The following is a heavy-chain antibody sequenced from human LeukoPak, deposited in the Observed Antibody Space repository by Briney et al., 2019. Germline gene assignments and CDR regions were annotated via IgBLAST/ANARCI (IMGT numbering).Heavy chain of an antibody. CDR1: GFTFSSYA. CDR2: ISGSGGST. CDR3: AKGVAVYYYYYMDV. J-gene: IGHJ6*03. D-gene: IGHD6-19*01. V-gene: IGHV3-23*01. Sequence: GGSLRLSCAASGFTFSSYAMSWVRQAPGKGLEWVSAISGSGGSTYYADSVKGRFTISRGNSKNTLYLQMNSLRAEDTAVYYCAKGVAVYYYYYMDVWGKGTTVTVSS.